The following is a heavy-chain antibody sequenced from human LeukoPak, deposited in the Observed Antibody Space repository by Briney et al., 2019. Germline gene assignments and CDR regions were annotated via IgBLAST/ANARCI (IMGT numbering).Heavy chain of an antibody. Sequence: PGGSLRLSCAASGFTFSSYSMHWVRQAPGKGLEWVAVISYDGSNKYYADSVKGRFTISRDNSKNTLYLQMNSLRAEDTAVYYCARAARYFDWLLNDYWGQGTLVTVSS. CDR2: ISYDGSNK. V-gene: IGHV3-30*03. CDR1: GFTFSSYS. CDR3: ARAARYFDWLLNDY. D-gene: IGHD3-9*01. J-gene: IGHJ4*02.